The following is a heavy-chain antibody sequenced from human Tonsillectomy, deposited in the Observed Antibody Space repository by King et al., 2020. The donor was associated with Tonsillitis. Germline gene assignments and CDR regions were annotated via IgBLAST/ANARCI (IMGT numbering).Heavy chain of an antibody. V-gene: IGHV3-23*04. Sequence: VQLVESGGGLVQPGGSLRLSCAASGFTFSSYAMSWVRQAPGKGLEWVSAISGSGGSTYYADSVKGRFTISRYNSKNTLYLQMNSLRAEDTAVYYCAKAPGGYCSVGSCYRIYYWGQGTLVTVSS. CDR2: ISGSGGST. J-gene: IGHJ4*02. D-gene: IGHD2-15*01. CDR1: GFTFSSYA. CDR3: AKAPGGYCSVGSCYRIYY.